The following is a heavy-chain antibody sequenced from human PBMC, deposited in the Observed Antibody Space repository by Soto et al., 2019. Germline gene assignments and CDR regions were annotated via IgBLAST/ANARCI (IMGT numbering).Heavy chain of an antibody. CDR2: IKQDGSEK. CDR3: ARDGDYGDYGVDYYYGMDV. J-gene: IGHJ6*02. V-gene: IGHV3-7*01. D-gene: IGHD4-17*01. Sequence: EVQLVESGGGLVQPGGSLRLSCAASGFTFSSYWMSWVRQAPGKGLEWVANIKQDGSEKYYVDSVKGRFTISRDNAKNSLYLQMNSLRAEDTAVYYCARDGDYGDYGVDYYYGMDVWGQGTTVTVS. CDR1: GFTFSSYW.